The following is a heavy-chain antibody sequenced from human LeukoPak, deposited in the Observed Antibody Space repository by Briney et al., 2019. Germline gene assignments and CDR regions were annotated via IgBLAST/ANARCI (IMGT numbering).Heavy chain of an antibody. Sequence: SETLSLTCAVYGGSFSGYYWSWIRQPPGKGLEWIGEINHSGSTNYNPSLKSRVTISVDTSKNQFSLKLSSVTAADTAVYYCARVHLGRITMIVVVRNAFDIWGQGTMVTVSS. CDR2: INHSGST. V-gene: IGHV4-34*01. CDR3: ARVHLGRITMIVVVRNAFDI. J-gene: IGHJ3*02. CDR1: GGSFSGYY. D-gene: IGHD3-22*01.